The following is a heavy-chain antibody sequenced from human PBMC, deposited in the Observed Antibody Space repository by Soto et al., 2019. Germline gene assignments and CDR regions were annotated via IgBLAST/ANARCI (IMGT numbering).Heavy chain of an antibody. Sequence: QVQLQESGPGLVKPSQTLSLTCTVSGGSISSGDYYWSWIRQPPGKGLEWIGYIYYSGSTYYNPSLKHRVTLSLDTAKHQFALKLSFVSAADTGGYYRGRVGSSLAVRPFDYWGQGTLVTVSS. CDR3: GRVGSSLAVRPFDY. CDR1: GGSISSGDYY. CDR2: IYYSGST. D-gene: IGHD3-10*01. V-gene: IGHV4-30-4*01. J-gene: IGHJ4*02.